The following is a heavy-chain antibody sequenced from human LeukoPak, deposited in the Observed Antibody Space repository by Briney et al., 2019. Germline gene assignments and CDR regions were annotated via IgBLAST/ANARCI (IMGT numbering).Heavy chain of an antibody. D-gene: IGHD3-10*01. CDR2: IYTSGST. Sequence: PSQTLSLTCTVSGGSISSGSYYWSWIRQPAGKGLEWIGRIYTSGSTNYNPSLKSRVTISVDTSKNQFSLKLSSVTAADTAVYYCAVHSGTSPYYYYYMDVWGKGTTVTVSS. J-gene: IGHJ6*03. CDR3: AVHSGTSPYYYYYMDV. CDR1: GGSISSGSYY. V-gene: IGHV4-61*02.